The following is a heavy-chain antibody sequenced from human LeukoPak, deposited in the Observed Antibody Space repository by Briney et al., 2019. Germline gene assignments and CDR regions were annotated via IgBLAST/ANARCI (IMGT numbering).Heavy chain of an antibody. D-gene: IGHD3-22*01. J-gene: IGHJ5*02. CDR3: ARDPKAGFGDISSASWFDP. CDR2: ISAYNGNT. CDR1: GYTFTSYG. V-gene: IGHV1-18*01. Sequence: GATVKVSCKASGYTFTSYGISWVRQAPGQGLEWMGWISAYNGNTNYAQKLQGRVTMTTDTSTSTAYMELRSLRSDDTAVYYCARDPKAGFGDISSASWFDPWGQGTLVTVSS.